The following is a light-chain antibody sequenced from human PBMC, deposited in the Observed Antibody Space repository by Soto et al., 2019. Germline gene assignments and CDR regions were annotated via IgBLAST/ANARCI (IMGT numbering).Light chain of an antibody. CDR1: SSDVGSYNL. V-gene: IGLV2-23*03. J-gene: IGLJ2*01. Sequence: QSALTQPASVSVSPGQSITISCTGTSSDVGSYNLVSWYQQHPGKAPKLMIYEGSKRPSGVSNRFSGSKSGNTASLTISGLQAEDEADYYCCSYAGSSTFFFGGGTKLTVL. CDR2: EGS. CDR3: CSYAGSSTFF.